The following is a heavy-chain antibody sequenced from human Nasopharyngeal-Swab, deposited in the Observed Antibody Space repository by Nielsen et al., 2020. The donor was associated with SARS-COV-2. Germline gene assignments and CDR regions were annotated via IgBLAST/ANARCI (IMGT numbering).Heavy chain of an antibody. J-gene: IGHJ6*03. CDR1: GGTFSSYG. D-gene: IGHD5-24*01. CDR3: ARGGWLRRDYYYVYYYMDV. V-gene: IGHV1-69*10. CDR2: NISVLPIT. Sequence: SVKVSCKTSGGTFSSYGISWVRQAPGEGLEWLVCNISVLPITRYAQKFRDRVTITADTSTSTAYMELSSLRSEDTATYYCARGGWLRRDYYYVYYYMDVWGKGTTVTVSS.